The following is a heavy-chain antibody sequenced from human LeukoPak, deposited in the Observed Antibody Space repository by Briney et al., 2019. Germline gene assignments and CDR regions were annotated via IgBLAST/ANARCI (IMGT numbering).Heavy chain of an antibody. D-gene: IGHD3-10*01. CDR2: ISWNSGSI. V-gene: IGHV3-9*01. CDR1: GFTFDDYA. J-gene: IGHJ3*02. Sequence: GGSLRLSCAASGFTFDDYAMHWVRQAPGKGLEWVSGISWNSGSIGYADSVKGRFTISRDNAKNSLYLQMNSLRAEDTALYYCANLGAPISYYYGSGSYYNHDAFDIWGQGTMVTVSS. CDR3: ANLGAPISYYYGSGSYYNHDAFDI.